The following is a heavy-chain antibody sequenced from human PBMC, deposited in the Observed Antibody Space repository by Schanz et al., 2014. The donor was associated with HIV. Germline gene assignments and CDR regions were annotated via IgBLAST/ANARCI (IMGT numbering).Heavy chain of an antibody. CDR1: GFTFSTCG. D-gene: IGHD3-10*01. CDR2: MWYDESHK. J-gene: IGHJ4*02. CDR3: AKGQRGIVRGDIDY. Sequence: QVQLVESGGGVVQPGRSLRLSCAASGFTFSTCGMHWVRQAPGNGLEWVAAMWYDESHKGYADSVKGRFTISRDNSKNTLYLEMNSLRPEDTAVYYCAKGQRGIVRGDIDYWGQGTLVTVSP. V-gene: IGHV3-33*06.